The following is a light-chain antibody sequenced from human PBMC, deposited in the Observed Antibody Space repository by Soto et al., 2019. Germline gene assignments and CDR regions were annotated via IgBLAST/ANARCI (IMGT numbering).Light chain of an antibody. Sequence: QSVLTQPASVSGSPGQSITISCTGTSSDVGGYNYVSWYQQHPGKAPKLMIYDVSNRPSGVSNRFSGSKSGNTASLTISGLQAEDEADYYCSSYTSSSTYAVFGTG. CDR1: SSDVGGYNY. CDR3: SSYTSSSTYAV. J-gene: IGLJ1*01. V-gene: IGLV2-14*01. CDR2: DVS.